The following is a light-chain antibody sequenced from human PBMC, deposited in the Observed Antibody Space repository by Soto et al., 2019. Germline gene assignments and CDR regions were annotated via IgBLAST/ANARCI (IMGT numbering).Light chain of an antibody. CDR3: SSYTSSSLDV. CDR2: DVS. CDR1: SSDVGGYNY. V-gene: IGLV2-14*01. J-gene: IGLJ1*01. Sequence: QSALTQPASVSGSPGQSITISCTGTSSDVGGYNYVSWYQQNPGKAPKLMIYDVSNRPSGVSNRFSGSKSGNTASLTISGLQAEDEADYYCSSYTSSSLDVFGTGTKLTVL.